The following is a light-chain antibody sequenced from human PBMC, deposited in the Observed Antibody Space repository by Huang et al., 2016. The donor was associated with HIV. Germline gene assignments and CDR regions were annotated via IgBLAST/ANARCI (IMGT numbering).Light chain of an antibody. CDR1: QSVSSN. J-gene: IGKJ1*01. CDR3: QQYNYWPRT. Sequence: EIVMTQSPATLSVSPGERATPSCRASQSVSSNLAWYQQKPGQAPRLLIYAASTRATGIPARFSGSGSGTEFTLTISSLQSEDFAVYYCQQYNYWPRTFGQGTKVEIK. V-gene: IGKV3-15*01. CDR2: AAS.